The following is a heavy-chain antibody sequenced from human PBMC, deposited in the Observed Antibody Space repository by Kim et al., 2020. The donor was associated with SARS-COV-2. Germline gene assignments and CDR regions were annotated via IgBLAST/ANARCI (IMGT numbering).Heavy chain of an antibody. Sequence: SETLSLTCTVSGGSISSSSYSWGWIRQPPGKGLEWIGSIYYSGSTYYNPSLKSRVTISVDTSKNQFSLKLSSVTAADTAVYYCARHFTIFGVVGSLFDYWGQGTLVTVSS. D-gene: IGHD3-3*01. CDR1: GGSISSSSYS. V-gene: IGHV4-39*01. CDR2: IYYSGST. CDR3: ARHFTIFGVVGSLFDY. J-gene: IGHJ4*02.